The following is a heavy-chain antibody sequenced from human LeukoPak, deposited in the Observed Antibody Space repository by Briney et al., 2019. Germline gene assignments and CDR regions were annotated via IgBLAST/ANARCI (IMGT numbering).Heavy chain of an antibody. Sequence: SETLSLNCAVYGGSFRSYYWNWIRQPPGRGLEWIGEISYSGSPTYNPSLKSRVTISMDTSKNQFSLQLNSVTPEDTAVYYCARENIVVVVAATWHYYYYGMDVWGQGTTVTVSS. CDR2: ISYSGSP. J-gene: IGHJ6*02. CDR3: ARENIVVVVAATWHYYYYGMDV. D-gene: IGHD2-15*01. V-gene: IGHV4-34*01. CDR1: GGSFRSYY.